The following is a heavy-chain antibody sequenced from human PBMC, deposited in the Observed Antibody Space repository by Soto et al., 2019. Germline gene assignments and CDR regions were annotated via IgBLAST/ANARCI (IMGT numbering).Heavy chain of an antibody. Sequence: GASVKVSCKASGGSFSSYSISWVRQAPGQGLEWMGRTIPLLSIANYAQKFQGRVTISTDTSASTAYMELSSLRSEDTAVYYCARPQTQIVVVGDAFDIWGQGTMVTVSS. CDR1: GGSFSSYS. CDR3: ARPQTQIVVVGDAFDI. J-gene: IGHJ3*02. CDR2: TIPLLSIA. D-gene: IGHD3-22*01. V-gene: IGHV1-69*02.